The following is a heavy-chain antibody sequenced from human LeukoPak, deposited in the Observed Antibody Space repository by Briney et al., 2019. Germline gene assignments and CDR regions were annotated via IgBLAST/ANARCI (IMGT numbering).Heavy chain of an antibody. Sequence: GGSLRLSCAASGFTFSSYWMHWVRQAPGKGLVWVSRINSDGSSTSYADSVKGRFTISRDNAKNTLYLQMNSLRAEDTAVYYCAKDPYRVIVATGNYLDPWGQGTLVTVSS. CDR3: AKDPYRVIVATGNYLDP. J-gene: IGHJ5*02. V-gene: IGHV3-74*01. D-gene: IGHD2-21*01. CDR1: GFTFSSYW. CDR2: INSDGSST.